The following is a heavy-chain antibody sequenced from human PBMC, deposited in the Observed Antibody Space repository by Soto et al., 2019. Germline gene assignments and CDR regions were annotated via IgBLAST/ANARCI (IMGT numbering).Heavy chain of an antibody. CDR1: GGSIVSDKW. V-gene: IGHV4-4*02. D-gene: IGHD6-13*01. CDR2: INHRGST. J-gene: IGHJ4*02. CDR3: ARGGSFEL. Sequence: QVKLQESGPGLVKPSGTLSLTCAVSGGSIVSDKWWSWVRQSPGKGLEWLGEINHRGSTIYNPSLKSRVTISVDTSRNQFYLKVKSVTAADTAVYYCARGGSFELWGQRTLVTVSS.